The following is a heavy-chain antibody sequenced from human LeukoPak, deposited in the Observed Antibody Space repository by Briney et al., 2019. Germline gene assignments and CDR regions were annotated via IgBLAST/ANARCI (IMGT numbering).Heavy chain of an antibody. V-gene: IGHV1-18*01. CDR3: ARRTSYSSSWPYVDY. D-gene: IGHD6-13*01. J-gene: IGHJ4*02. CDR2: ISAYNGNT. CDR1: GGTFSSYA. Sequence: ASVKVSCKASGGTFSSYAISWVRQAPGQGLEWMGWISAYNGNTNYAQKLQGRVTMTTDTSTSTAYMELRSLRSDDTAVYYCARRTSYSSSWPYVDYWGQGTLVTVSS.